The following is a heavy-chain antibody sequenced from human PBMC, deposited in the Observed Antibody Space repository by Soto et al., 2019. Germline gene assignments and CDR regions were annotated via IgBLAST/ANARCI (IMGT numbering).Heavy chain of an antibody. CDR2: IWYDGSNK. D-gene: IGHD6-13*01. CDR3: AKDRDLWIAAAGTLDD. Sequence: GGSLSLSCAASGFTFGSYGMHWVRQAPGKGLEWVAVIWYDGSNKYYADSVKGRFTISRDNSKNTLHLQMNSLRAEDTAVYYCAKDRDLWIAAAGTLDDWGQGTLVIVAS. V-gene: IGHV3-30*02. J-gene: IGHJ4*02. CDR1: GFTFGSYG.